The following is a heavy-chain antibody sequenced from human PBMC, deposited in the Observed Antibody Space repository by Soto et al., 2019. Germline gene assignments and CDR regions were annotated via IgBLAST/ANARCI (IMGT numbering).Heavy chain of an antibody. CDR2: IDYSGST. J-gene: IGHJ5*02. V-gene: IGHV4-59*01. CDR1: GGSISSYC. Sequence: QVQLQESGPGLVKPSETLSLTCTVSGGSISSYCWSWIRQPPGKGLEWIGYIDYSGSTSYNPSLKSRVTISLDTSKNQFSLRLSSVTAADTTVYHCARGGDSTGWYNGFDPWGQGTLVTVSS. CDR3: ARGGDSTGWYNGFDP. D-gene: IGHD6-19*01.